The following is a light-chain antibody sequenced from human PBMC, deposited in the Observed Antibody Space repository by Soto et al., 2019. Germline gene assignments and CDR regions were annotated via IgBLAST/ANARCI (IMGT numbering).Light chain of an antibody. CDR3: AAWDDSLNGRV. CDR2: YDN. V-gene: IGLV1-44*01. CDR1: NSNIGSHT. J-gene: IGLJ1*01. Sequence: QSVLTQPPSASGTPGQRVTISCSGSNSNIGSHTVNWYQQLPGTAPKLLIYYDNLRPSGVPDRISGSKSGTSASLAISGLQSDDEADYYCAAWDDSLNGRVFGTGTKLTVL.